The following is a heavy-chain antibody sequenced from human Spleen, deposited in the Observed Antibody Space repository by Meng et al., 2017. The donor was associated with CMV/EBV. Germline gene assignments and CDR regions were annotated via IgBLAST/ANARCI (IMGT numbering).Heavy chain of an antibody. Sequence: YSFTSYWICWVRQMTGKGLEWMGIIYPGDSDTRYSPSFQGQVTISADKSIRTAYLQWSSLKASDTAMYYCARHPIYVWGSYRPYYFDYWGQGTLVTVSS. D-gene: IGHD3-16*02. CDR3: ARHPIYVWGSYRPYYFDY. CDR1: YSFTSYW. CDR2: IYPGDSDT. J-gene: IGHJ4*02. V-gene: IGHV5-51*01.